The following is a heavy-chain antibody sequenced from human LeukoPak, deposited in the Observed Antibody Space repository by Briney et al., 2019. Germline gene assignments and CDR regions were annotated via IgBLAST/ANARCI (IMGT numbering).Heavy chain of an antibody. V-gene: IGHV3-23*01. Sequence: GSLRLSCAASGFTFINYAMSWVRQAPGKGLEWVSAISAAGGSTYYADSVKGRVTISRDNSKNTLYLQMNSLRVEDSAVYYCAKGEQQLGKGSLETDYWGQGTLVTVSS. J-gene: IGHJ4*02. D-gene: IGHD6-13*01. CDR3: AKGEQQLGKGSLETDY. CDR2: ISAAGGST. CDR1: GFTFINYA.